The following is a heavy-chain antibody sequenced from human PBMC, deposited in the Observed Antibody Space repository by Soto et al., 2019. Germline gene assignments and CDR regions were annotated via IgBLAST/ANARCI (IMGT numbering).Heavy chain of an antibody. CDR2: INGGGGHT. CDR3: AKAPWVYSSTWFFFDY. V-gene: IGHV3-23*01. CDR1: GFKFSNFA. D-gene: IGHD2-2*01. J-gene: IGHJ4*02. Sequence: EVQLLQSGGGLVQPGGSLRLSCAASGFKFSNFAMRWIRQAPGKGLEWVSGINGGGGHTDYADSVKGRFTISGDNSKNTLYHQMSSLRAEDTAVYYCAKAPWVYSSTWFFFDYWGQGSLVTVSS.